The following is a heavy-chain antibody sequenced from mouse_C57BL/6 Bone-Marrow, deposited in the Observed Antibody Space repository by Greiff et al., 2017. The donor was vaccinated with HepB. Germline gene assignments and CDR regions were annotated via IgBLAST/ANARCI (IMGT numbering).Heavy chain of an antibody. V-gene: IGHV2-2*01. CDR3: ARTGTIDSSGYEDDAVDY. J-gene: IGHJ4*01. Sequence: QVQLQQSGPGLVQPSQSLSITCTVSGFSLTSYGVHWVRQSPGKGLEWLGVIWSGGSTDYNAAFISRLSISKDNSKSQVFFKMNSLQADDTAIYYCARTGTIDSSGYEDDAVDYWGQGTSVTVSS. D-gene: IGHD3-2*02. CDR2: IWSGGST. CDR1: GFSLTSYG.